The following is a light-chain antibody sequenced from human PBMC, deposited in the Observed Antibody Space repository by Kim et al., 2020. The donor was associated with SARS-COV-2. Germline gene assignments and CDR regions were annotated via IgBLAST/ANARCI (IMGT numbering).Light chain of an antibody. CDR2: LAS. CDR1: ENIGTW. V-gene: IGKV1-5*03. J-gene: IGKJ2*01. CDR3: QHYSRFPYT. Sequence: DIQMTQSLSTLSASVGDRVTITCRASENIGTWLAWYQQKPGRAPSLLIYLASTFESGVPSRFSGTGSGTEFSLSITSLQPDDFATYYCQHYSRFPYTFGQGTKLEI.